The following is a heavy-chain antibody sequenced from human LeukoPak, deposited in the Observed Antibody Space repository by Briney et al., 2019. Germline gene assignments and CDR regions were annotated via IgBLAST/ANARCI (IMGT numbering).Heavy chain of an antibody. CDR3: ARDINLVKVVLDAFDL. CDR1: GFTFSSYA. J-gene: IGHJ3*01. CDR2: ISGSGGST. V-gene: IGHV3-23*01. D-gene: IGHD2/OR15-2a*01. Sequence: GGSLRLSCAASGFTFSSYAMSWVRQAPGKGLEWLSAISGSGGSTYYADSVKGRFTISRDNSNNTLYLQMNSLRAEDTAVYYCARDINLVKVVLDAFDLWGQGTMVIVSS.